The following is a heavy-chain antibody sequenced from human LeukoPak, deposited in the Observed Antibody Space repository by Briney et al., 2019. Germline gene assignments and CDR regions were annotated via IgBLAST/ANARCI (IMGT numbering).Heavy chain of an antibody. Sequence: PGGSLRLSCAASGFTFSSYWMSWVRQAPGKGLEGVANIKQDGSEKYYVDSVKGRFTISRDNAKNSLYLQMNSLRAEDTAVYYCARERSVVVAATCFDYWGQGTLVTVSS. CDR2: IKQDGSEK. V-gene: IGHV3-7*01. D-gene: IGHD2-15*01. CDR3: ARERSVVVAATCFDY. CDR1: GFTFSSYW. J-gene: IGHJ4*02.